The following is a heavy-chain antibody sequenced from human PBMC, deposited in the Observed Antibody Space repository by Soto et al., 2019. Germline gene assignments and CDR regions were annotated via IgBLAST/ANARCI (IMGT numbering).Heavy chain of an antibody. CDR1: GYSFTTSY. CDR2: INPTDGRT. J-gene: IGHJ5*02. Sequence: QVQLVQSGAEVKKPGASLNISCKASGYSFTTSYIHWVRQAPGQGLEWMGLINPTDGRTGHAQNFQDRLSMTRATSTGTVYMELSSLRFEDTAVYYCARRITRNRWNWLDPWGQGTLVTVSS. D-gene: IGHD1-20*01. V-gene: IGHV1-46*01. CDR3: ARRITRNRWNWLDP.